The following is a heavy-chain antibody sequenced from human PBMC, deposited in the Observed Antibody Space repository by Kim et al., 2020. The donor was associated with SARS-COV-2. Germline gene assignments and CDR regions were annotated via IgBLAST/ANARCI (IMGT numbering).Heavy chain of an antibody. CDR2: IYYSGST. Sequence: SETLSLTCTVSGGSISSGGYYWSWIRQHPGKGLEWIGYIYYSGSTYYNPSLKSRVTISVDTSKNQFSLKLSSVTAADTAVYYCAREIVVVVAATERYFDLWGRGTLVTVSS. J-gene: IGHJ2*01. D-gene: IGHD2-15*01. CDR3: AREIVVVVAATERYFDL. V-gene: IGHV4-31*02. CDR1: GGSISSGGYY.